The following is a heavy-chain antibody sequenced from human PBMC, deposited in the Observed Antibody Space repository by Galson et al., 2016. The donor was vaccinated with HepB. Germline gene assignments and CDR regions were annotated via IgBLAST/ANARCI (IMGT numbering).Heavy chain of an antibody. CDR1: GFTFSSYA. Sequence: SLRLSCAASGFTFSSYAMSWVRQAPGKGLEWVSAISGSGASTYYADSVKGRFTISRDNSKNTMYLHMNSLRAEDTAVYYCAKGGGYNSAYYFYYYMDVWAKGPRSPSP. V-gene: IGHV3-23*01. J-gene: IGHJ6*03. CDR2: ISGSGAST. D-gene: IGHD5-24*01. CDR3: AKGGGYNSAYYFYYYMDV.